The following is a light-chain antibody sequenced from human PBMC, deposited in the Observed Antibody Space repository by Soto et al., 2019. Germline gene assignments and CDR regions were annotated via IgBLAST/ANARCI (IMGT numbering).Light chain of an antibody. CDR3: QQYNTSPWT. CDR1: QSINNW. V-gene: IGKV1-5*03. CDR2: KAS. J-gene: IGKJ1*01. Sequence: DIQMTQSPSTLSASVGDRVTITCRASQSINNWLAWYQQKPGKAPKLLIYKASSLLSGVPSRFSGSGSGTEFTLTISSLQPDDFATYYCQQYNTSPWTFGQGTKVEIK.